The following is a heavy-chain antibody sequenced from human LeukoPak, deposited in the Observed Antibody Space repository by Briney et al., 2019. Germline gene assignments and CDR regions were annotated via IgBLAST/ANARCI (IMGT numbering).Heavy chain of an antibody. Sequence: GGSLRLSCAASGFTFSSYAMHWVRQAPGKGLEWVAVISYDGSNKYYADSVKGRFTISRDNSKNTLYLQMNSLRAEDTAVYYCAKDAGGYYDFWSGYTFYWGQGTLVTVSS. J-gene: IGHJ4*02. V-gene: IGHV3-30-3*01. CDR2: ISYDGSNK. D-gene: IGHD3-3*01. CDR1: GFTFSSYA. CDR3: AKDAGGYYDFWSGYTFY.